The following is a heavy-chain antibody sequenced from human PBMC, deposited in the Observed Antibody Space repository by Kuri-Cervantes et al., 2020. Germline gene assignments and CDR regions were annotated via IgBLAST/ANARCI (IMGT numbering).Heavy chain of an antibody. CDR1: GFTFSSYD. D-gene: IGHD6-25*01. CDR3: ARFLAAAANPGEN. Sequence: GESLKISCAPSGFTFSSYDTHWVRQATGRGLEWVSAIGTAGVTYYPGSVKGRFTMSRENANNSLYLQMNSLRAEDTAVYYCARFLAAAANPGENWGQRTLVTVSS. V-gene: IGHV3-13*01. CDR2: IGTAGVT. J-gene: IGHJ4*02.